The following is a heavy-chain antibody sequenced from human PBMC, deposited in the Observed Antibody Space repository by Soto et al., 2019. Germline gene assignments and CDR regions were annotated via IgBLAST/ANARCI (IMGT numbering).Heavy chain of an antibody. Sequence: PGGSLRLSCAASGFTFSSYAMSWVRQAPGKGLEWVSAISGSGGSTYYADSVKGRFTISRDNSKNTLYLQMNSLRAEDTAVYYCAKDSEYCSGGSCYYYYYYMDVWGKGTTVTVSS. J-gene: IGHJ6*03. D-gene: IGHD2-15*01. CDR2: ISGSGGST. CDR3: AKDSEYCSGGSCYYYYYYMDV. V-gene: IGHV3-23*01. CDR1: GFTFSSYA.